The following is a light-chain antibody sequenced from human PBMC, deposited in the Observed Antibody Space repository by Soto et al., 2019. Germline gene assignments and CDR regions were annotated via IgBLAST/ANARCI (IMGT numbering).Light chain of an antibody. CDR1: SSDVGAYNY. V-gene: IGLV2-14*01. CDR2: EVS. J-gene: IGLJ2*01. CDR3: SSYTSSSTPVV. Sequence: QSVLTQPASVSGSPGQSITISCTGTSSDVGAYNYVSWYQQHPGKAPKLMIYEVSNRPSGVSNRFSGSKSGNTASLTISGIQAEDEADYYCSSYTSSSTPVVFGGGTKLTVL.